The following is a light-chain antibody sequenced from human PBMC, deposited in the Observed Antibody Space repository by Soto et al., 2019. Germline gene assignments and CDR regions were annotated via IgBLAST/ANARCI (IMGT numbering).Light chain of an antibody. J-gene: IGLJ2*01. CDR1: RSDIGAYNF. V-gene: IGLV2-14*03. Sequence: QSALTQPASVSGSPGQSITISCTGTRSDIGAYNFVSCYQQHPAEVPKLMLYDVNVRPSGVSNRFSGSKSGNTASLTISGLQAEDEADYYCTSWTTSTTMIFGGGTKVTVL. CDR2: DVN. CDR3: TSWTTSTTMI.